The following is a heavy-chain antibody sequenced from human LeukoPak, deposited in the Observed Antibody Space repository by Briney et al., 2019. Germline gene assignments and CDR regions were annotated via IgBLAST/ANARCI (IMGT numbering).Heavy chain of an antibody. CDR2: MDPKSGNT. V-gene: IGHV1-8*01. CDR3: ATNYYGSSGYSHY. D-gene: IGHD3-22*01. Sequence: ASGKVCCKASGYTFASYDIPRGRQATGPGLEWMGWMDPKSGNTGYAQTYPGRVVMTKNTSITTAYMERSSLRSKDTAAYYSATNYYGSSGYSHYWGQGTLVTVSS. J-gene: IGHJ4*02. CDR1: GYTFASYD.